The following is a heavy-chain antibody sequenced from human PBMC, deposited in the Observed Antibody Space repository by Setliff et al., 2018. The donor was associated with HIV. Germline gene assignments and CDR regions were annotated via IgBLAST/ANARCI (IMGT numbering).Heavy chain of an antibody. CDR2: ISDSGTT. J-gene: IGHJ5*02. CDR3: ARGGARSKYLDP. D-gene: IGHD2-15*01. V-gene: IGHV4-59*01. CDR1: GGSISPYY. Sequence: SETLSLTCTVSGGSISPYYWSWIRQPPGKGLEWIAWISDSGTTNYNPSLKSRITLSVDTSKNQFSRSLTSVTAADTAVYHCARGGARSKYLDPWGQGTLVTVSS.